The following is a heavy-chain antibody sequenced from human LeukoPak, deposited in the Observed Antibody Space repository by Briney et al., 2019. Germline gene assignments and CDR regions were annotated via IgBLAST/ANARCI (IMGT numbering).Heavy chain of an antibody. J-gene: IGHJ6*04. D-gene: IGHD3-10*02. CDR1: GFPFSSYE. V-gene: IGHV3-48*03. CDR2: ISSSGSTI. Sequence: GGSLRLSCAASGFPFSSYEMNWVRQAPGKGLEWVSYISSSGSTIDYAYSVKGRFTISRDNAKNSLYLKMNCLSAEDTAVYYGAELGITMFGGVWGKGTTVTISS. CDR3: AELGITMFGGV.